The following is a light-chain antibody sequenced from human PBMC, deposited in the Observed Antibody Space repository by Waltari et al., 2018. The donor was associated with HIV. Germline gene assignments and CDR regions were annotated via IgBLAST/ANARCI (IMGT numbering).Light chain of an antibody. CDR3: QSYDRRQSGSAG. CDR1: SSNLGAGFD. J-gene: IGLJ2*01. CDR2: VNT. V-gene: IGLV1-40*01. Sequence: QSVLSQTPSVSGAPGQRVTITCNGSSSNLGAGFDVHWSRQLPGTAPKVLIYVNTRRPAWVPDRCSGSKSGTSASLAISGLQADDEADYFCQSYDRRQSGSAGFGGGTRLTVL.